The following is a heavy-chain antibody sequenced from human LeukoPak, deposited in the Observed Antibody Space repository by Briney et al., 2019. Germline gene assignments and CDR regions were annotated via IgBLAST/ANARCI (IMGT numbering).Heavy chain of an antibody. CDR1: GFVLSDYG. Sequence: GGSLRLSCAASGFVLSDYGMHWVRQAPGKGLEWVSFIRYDGSTKYYADSVKGRFTISRDDSNNTLYLHMDSLTAEDSAIYYCAKLYLITGADYWGQRTLVTVSS. CDR3: AKLYLITGADY. CDR2: IRYDGSTK. V-gene: IGHV3-30*02. J-gene: IGHJ4*02. D-gene: IGHD1-26*01.